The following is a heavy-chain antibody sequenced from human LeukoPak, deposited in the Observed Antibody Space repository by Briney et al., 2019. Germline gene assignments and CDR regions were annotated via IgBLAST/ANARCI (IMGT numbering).Heavy chain of an antibody. CDR3: AGAVAGEEYYFDY. D-gene: IGHD6-19*01. J-gene: IGHJ4*02. CDR2: IFYSGST. CDR1: GGSISSSTYY. Sequence: SETLSLTCTVSGGSISSSTYYWGWIRQPPGKGLEWIGNIFYSGSTYYNPSLNSRFTISLATSKNHFSLNLSSVTAADTAVYYCAGAVAGEEYYFDYWGQGTLVTVSS. V-gene: IGHV4-39*02.